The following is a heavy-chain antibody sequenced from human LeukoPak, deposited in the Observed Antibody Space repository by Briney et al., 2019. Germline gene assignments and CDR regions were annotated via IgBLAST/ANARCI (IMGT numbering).Heavy chain of an antibody. CDR1: GFSLSYYS. CDR3: AREDSSSWKLDY. J-gene: IGHJ4*02. V-gene: IGHV3-48*02. CDR2: ISSSSSTI. Sequence: GESLRLSCAASGFSLSYYSMNWVRQAPGKGLEWVSYISSSSSTIFYADSVRGRFTISRDNAQNSLYLQMNSLRDEDTAVYYCAREDSSSWKLDYWGQGTLVTVSS. D-gene: IGHD6-13*01.